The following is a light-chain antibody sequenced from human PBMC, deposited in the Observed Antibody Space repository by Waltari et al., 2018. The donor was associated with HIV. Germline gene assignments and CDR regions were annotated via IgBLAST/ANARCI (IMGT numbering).Light chain of an antibody. CDR3: SSFTGSNTYV. CDR1: SRDVGAYYF. J-gene: IGLJ1*01. CDR2: EVN. Sequence: QSALTQPASVSGSLGQSITIPCTGTSRDVGAYYFVSWYQQRPGKVPKLLIYEVNSRPSGIDNRFSGSKSGNTASLTISGLQVEDEADYYCSSFTGSNTYVFGSGTKVTVL. V-gene: IGLV2-14*01.